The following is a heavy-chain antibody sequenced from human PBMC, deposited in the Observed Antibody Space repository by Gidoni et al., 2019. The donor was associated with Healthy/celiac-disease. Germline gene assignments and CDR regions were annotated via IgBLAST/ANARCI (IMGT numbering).Heavy chain of an antibody. Sequence: AASGFPFSSYDMPWVRQATGKGLEWVSAIGTAGDPYYPGSVKGRFTISRENAKNSLYLQMNSLRAGDTAVYYCARGLAGDYYYYGMDVWGQGTTVTVSS. CDR1: GFPFSSYD. D-gene: IGHD6-19*01. J-gene: IGHJ6*02. CDR2: IGTAGDP. CDR3: ARGLAGDYYYYGMDV. V-gene: IGHV3-13*05.